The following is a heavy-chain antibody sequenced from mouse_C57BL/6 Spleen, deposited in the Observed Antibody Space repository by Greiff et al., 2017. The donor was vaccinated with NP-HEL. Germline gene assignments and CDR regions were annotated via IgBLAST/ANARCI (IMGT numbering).Heavy chain of an antibody. V-gene: IGHV1-81*01. CDR3: AREAYGTSDY. CDR1: GYTFTSYG. CDR2: IYPRSGNT. Sequence: VQLQQSGAELARPGASVKLSCKASGYTFTSYGISWVKQRPGQGLEWIGEIYPRSGNTYYNEKFKGKATLTADKSSSTAYMKLRSLTSEASAVYFCAREAYGTSDYWGQGTTLTVSS. J-gene: IGHJ2*01. D-gene: IGHD1-1*01.